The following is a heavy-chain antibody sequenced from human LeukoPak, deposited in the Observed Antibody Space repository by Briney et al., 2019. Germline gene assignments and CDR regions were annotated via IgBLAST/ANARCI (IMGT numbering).Heavy chain of an antibody. CDR3: ARKGAAVSAFDI. CDR2: ISSSSSYI. D-gene: IGHD1-26*01. CDR1: GFTFSSYS. Sequence: GGPLRLFCAASGFTFSSYSMNWVRQAPGKGLEWVSSISSSSSYIYYADSVKGRFTISRDNAKNSLYLQMNSLRAEDTAVYYCARKGAAVSAFDIWGQGKMVTVSS. J-gene: IGHJ3*02. V-gene: IGHV3-21*01.